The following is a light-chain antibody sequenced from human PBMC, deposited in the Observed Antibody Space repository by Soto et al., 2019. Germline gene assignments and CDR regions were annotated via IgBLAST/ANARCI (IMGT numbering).Light chain of an antibody. Sequence: QSVLTQPPSVSGAPGQRVTISCNGSSSNIGAGYDVHWYQQLPGTAPKLLIYGDNNRPSGVPDRFSGSKSGTSASLAITGLQAEDEADYYCQSSDRNLSGWGIFGGGTKLTVL. J-gene: IGLJ2*01. CDR2: GDN. V-gene: IGLV1-40*01. CDR3: QSSDRNLSGWGI. CDR1: SSNIGAGYD.